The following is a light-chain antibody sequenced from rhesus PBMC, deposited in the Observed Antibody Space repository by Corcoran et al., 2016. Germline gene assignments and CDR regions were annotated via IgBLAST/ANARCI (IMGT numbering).Light chain of an antibody. CDR2: LVS. J-gene: IGKJ2*01. Sequence: DIVMTQTPLSLPVTLGEPASISCSSSQRLLYTDGKTYLDWYLQRPGQSPQLLMYLVSKRASGVPDKCSGRGSGTDFTLKISRVEAEDVGVYYCMQALRSPYSFGQGTKVEIK. CDR1: QRLLYTDGKTY. CDR3: MQALRSPYS. V-gene: IGKV2-82*01.